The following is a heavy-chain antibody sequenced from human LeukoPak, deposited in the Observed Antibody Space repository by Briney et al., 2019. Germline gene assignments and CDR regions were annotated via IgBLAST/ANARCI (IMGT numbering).Heavy chain of an antibody. V-gene: IGHV3-49*04. J-gene: IGHJ4*02. D-gene: IGHD4-17*01. CDR3: TRDHYGEYGFDY. CDR2: IRSKAYGGTT. Sequence: GGSLRLSCTASGFTFGDYAMNWVRQAPGKGLEWVGFIRSKAYGGTTEYAASVKGRFTISRDDSKSIAYLQMNGLKTEDTAVYYCTRDHYGEYGFDYWGQGTLVTVSS. CDR1: GFTFGDYA.